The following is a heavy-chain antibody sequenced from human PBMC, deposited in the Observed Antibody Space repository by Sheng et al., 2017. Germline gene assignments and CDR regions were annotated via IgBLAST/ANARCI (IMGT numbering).Heavy chain of an antibody. D-gene: IGHD3-10*01. CDR2: ISYAGSK. CDR3: AGSYYGSGRNYY. J-gene: IGHJ4*02. Sequence: QVHLVESGGGVVQPGRSLRLSCEASGFTFSDYTMHWVRQAPGKGLEWVTLISYAGSKNHADSVKGRFTISRDNSKNTFYLQMNSLRAEDTAVYYCAGSYYGSGRNYYWGQGTLVTVSS. V-gene: IGHV3-30*04. CDR1: GFTFSDYT.